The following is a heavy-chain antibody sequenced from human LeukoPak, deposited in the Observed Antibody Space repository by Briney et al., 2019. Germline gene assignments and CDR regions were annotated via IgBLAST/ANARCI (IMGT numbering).Heavy chain of an antibody. CDR1: GFTFSTYW. D-gene: IGHD6-13*01. J-gene: IGHJ4*02. Sequence: GGSLRLSCADSGFTFSTYWMSWVRQAPGKGLEWVANIKEDGSEKNYVDSVKGRFTISRDNAKNSLYLQMNSLRAEDTAVYYCAKDSSSLYYSLFDYWGQGTLVTVSS. CDR3: AKDSSSLYYSLFDY. V-gene: IGHV3-7*03. CDR2: IKEDGSEK.